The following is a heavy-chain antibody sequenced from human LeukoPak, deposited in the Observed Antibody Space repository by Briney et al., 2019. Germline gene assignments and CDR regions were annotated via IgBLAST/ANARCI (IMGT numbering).Heavy chain of an antibody. V-gene: IGHV3-21*01. D-gene: IGHD1-26*01. CDR1: GFTFSSYQ. Sequence: GGSLRLSCAASGFTFSSYQMNWVRQAPGKGLEWVSSISRSSDYIYYADSVKGRFTISRDNAKNSLYLQMNSLRAEDTAVYYCAREELSYWGQGTLVTVSS. CDR3: AREELSY. J-gene: IGHJ4*02. CDR2: ISRSSDYI.